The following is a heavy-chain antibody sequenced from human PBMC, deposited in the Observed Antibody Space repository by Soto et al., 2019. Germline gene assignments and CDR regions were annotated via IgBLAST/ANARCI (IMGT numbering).Heavy chain of an antibody. CDR2: IYPGDSDT. CDR3: ARSRYCSSTSCYTPDYYGMDV. CDR1: GYSFTSYW. Sequence: GESLKISCKGSGYSFTSYWIGWVRQMPGKGLEWMGIIYPGDSDTRYSPSFQGQVTSPADKSISTAYLQWSSLKASDTAMYYCARSRYCSSTSCYTPDYYGMDVWGQGTTVTVSS. J-gene: IGHJ6*02. V-gene: IGHV5-51*01. D-gene: IGHD2-2*02.